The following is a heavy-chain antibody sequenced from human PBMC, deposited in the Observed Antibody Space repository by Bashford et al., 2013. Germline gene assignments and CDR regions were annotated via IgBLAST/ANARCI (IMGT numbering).Heavy chain of an antibody. J-gene: IGHJ4*02. Sequence: VRQAPGKGLEWVSVIYSGGNTYYGDSVKGRFTVSRDNSKNTLFLQMNSLRAEDTAVYYCARSIIAARYFDYVGPGNPGHRLL. D-gene: IGHD6-6*01. CDR3: ARSIIAARYFDY. V-gene: IGHV3-53*01. CDR2: IYSGGNT.